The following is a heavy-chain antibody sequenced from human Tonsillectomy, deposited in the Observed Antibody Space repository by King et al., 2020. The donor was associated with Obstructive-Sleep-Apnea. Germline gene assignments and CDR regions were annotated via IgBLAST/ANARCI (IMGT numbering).Heavy chain of an antibody. V-gene: IGHV5-51*01. Sequence: QLVQSGAEVKKPGESLKISCKGSGYSFSNYWIGWVRQMPGKGLEWMGIIYPRDSDTRYSPSFQGQVTISADKSLSTAYLQWSSLKASDTAMFYCARLEEYYDSSGYYWGYWGQGTLVTVSS. CDR2: IYPRDSDT. J-gene: IGHJ4*02. CDR3: ARLEEYYDSSGYYWGY. CDR1: GYSFSNYW. D-gene: IGHD3-22*01.